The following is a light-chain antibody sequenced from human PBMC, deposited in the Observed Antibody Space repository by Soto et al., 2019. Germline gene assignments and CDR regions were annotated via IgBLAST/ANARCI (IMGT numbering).Light chain of an antibody. V-gene: IGKV3-11*01. Sequence: EIVLTQSPDTLSLSPGESATLSCRASPGIGRYLAWFQQKPGQAPRLLIYDASTRATGIPARFSGSGSGTDFTLTISSLEPEDFAVYYCQQRSNWPLTFGPGTKVEIK. CDR3: QQRSNWPLT. CDR2: DAS. J-gene: IGKJ3*01. CDR1: PGIGRY.